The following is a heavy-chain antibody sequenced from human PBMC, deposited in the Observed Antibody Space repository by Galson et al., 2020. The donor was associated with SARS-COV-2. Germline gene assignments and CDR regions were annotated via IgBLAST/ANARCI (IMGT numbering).Heavy chain of an antibody. CDR2: ISPSGSNI. CDR1: GYTFTNHF. J-gene: IGHJ4*02. D-gene: IGHD1-1*01. V-gene: IGHV1-46*01. Sequence: ASVKVSCKTSGYTFTNHFTHWVRQAPGQGLEWMGIISPSGSNISYAQNFQGRVTMTTDTSTGTVFMELRSLRCDDSATYYCARDVHLDYFDYWGQGTLVTVSS. CDR3: ARDVHLDYFDY.